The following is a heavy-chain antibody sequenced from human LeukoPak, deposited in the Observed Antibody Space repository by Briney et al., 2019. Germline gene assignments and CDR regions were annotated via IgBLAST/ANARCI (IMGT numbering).Heavy chain of an antibody. CDR1: GGPISNYY. CDR3: AREQSASSRYYFDY. Sequence: SETLSLTCTVSGGPISNYYWSWIRQPPGKGLEWIGDIYYSGSTNYNPSLKSRVTISVDTSKNLFSLNLSSVTAADTAVYYCAREQSASSRYYFDYWGQGTLVSVSS. D-gene: IGHD6-19*01. V-gene: IGHV4-59*12. CDR2: IYYSGST. J-gene: IGHJ4*02.